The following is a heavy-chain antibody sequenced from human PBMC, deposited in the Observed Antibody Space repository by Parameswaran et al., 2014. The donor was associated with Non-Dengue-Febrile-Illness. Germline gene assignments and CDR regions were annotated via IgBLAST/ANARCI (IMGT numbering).Heavy chain of an antibody. Sequence: MPGVRQAPGKGLEWVAVIWYDGSNKYYADSVKGRFTISRDNSKNTLYLQMNSLRAEDTAVYYCARDVYDSSGYYHPDVEYWGQGTLVTRLL. CDR3: ARDVYDSSGYYHPDVEY. V-gene: IGHV3-33*01. J-gene: IGHJ4*02. D-gene: IGHD3-22*01. CDR2: IWYDGSNK.